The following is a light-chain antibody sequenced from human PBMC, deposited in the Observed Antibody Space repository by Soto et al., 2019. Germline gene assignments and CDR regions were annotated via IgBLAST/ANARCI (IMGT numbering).Light chain of an antibody. CDR3: SSYAGSDDIETGV. V-gene: IGLV2-8*01. CDR1: DNDVGGYNY. J-gene: IGLJ2*01. CDR2: EVS. Sequence: QSALTQPPSASGSLGQSVTISCTGTDNDVGGYNYVSWYQQHPGKTPKLLIYEVSQRPSGVPDRFSGSKSGNTASLTVSGLQAEDAADYYCSSYAGSDDIETGVFGGGTQLTVL.